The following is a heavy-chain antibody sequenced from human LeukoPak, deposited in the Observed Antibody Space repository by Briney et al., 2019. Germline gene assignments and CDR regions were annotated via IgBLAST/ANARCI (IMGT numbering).Heavy chain of an antibody. V-gene: IGHV3-23*01. CDR3: AKDLGDCSSTSCYDFGY. CDR2: ISGSGGST. J-gene: IGHJ4*02. CDR1: GFTFSSYA. D-gene: IGHD2-2*01. Sequence: GGSLRLSSAASGFTFSSYAMSWVRQAPGKGLEWVSAISGSGGSTYYADSVKGRFTISRDNSKNTLYLQMNSLRAEDTAVYYCAKDLGDCSSTSCYDFGYWGQGTLVTVSS.